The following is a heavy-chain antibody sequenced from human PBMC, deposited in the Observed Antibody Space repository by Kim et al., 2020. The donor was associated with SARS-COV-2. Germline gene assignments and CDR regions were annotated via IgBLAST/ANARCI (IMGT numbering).Heavy chain of an antibody. J-gene: IGHJ4*02. CDR1: GFTFSSYA. V-gene: IGHV3-23*01. CDR2: ISGSGGST. D-gene: IGHD3-9*01. Sequence: GGSLRLSCAASGFTFSSYAMSWVRQAPGKGLEWVSAISGSGGSTYYADSVKGRFTISRDNSKNTLYLQMNSLRAEDTAVYYCAKLRANLRYFYWLSHWGQGTLVTVSS. CDR3: AKLRANLRYFYWLSH.